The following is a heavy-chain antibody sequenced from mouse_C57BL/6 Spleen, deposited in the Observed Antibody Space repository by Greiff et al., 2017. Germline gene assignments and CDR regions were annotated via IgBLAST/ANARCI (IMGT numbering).Heavy chain of an antibody. Sequence: EVQLVESGAELVRPGASVKLSCTASGFNIKDDYMHWVKQRPEQGLEWIGWIDPANGDTEYASKFQGKATITADTSSNTAYLQLSSLTSGDTAVYYCTTGDYDVEGYWGQGTLVTVSA. J-gene: IGHJ3*01. V-gene: IGHV14-4*01. CDR2: IDPANGDT. D-gene: IGHD2-4*01. CDR3: TTGDYDVEGY. CDR1: GFNIKDDY.